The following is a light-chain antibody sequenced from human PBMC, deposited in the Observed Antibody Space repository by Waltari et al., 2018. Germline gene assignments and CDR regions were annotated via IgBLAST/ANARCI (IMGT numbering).Light chain of an antibody. Sequence: DIVMTQSPDSLTVSLGERATINCMSSQSVLYSSNNKNYLVWYQQKPGQPPKLLIYWASTRESGVPDRFSGSGSGTDFTLTISSLQAEDVAVYYCQQYYTNSYTFGQGTKLEIK. J-gene: IGKJ2*01. CDR3: QQYYTNSYT. CDR1: QSVLYSSNNKNY. CDR2: WAS. V-gene: IGKV4-1*01.